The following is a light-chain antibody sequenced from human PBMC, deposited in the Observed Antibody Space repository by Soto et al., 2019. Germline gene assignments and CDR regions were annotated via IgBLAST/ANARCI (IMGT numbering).Light chain of an antibody. J-gene: IGKJ1*01. V-gene: IGKV1-5*03. CDR3: QQYNSFSPTWT. CDR1: QSISGW. Sequence: DIQMTQSPSTLSASVGDRVTITCRASQSISGWLAWYQQKPGKAPNLLIYKASNLESGVPARFSGSGSGTEFTLTISSLQPDDFATYYCQQYNSFSPTWTLGKGTKVDI. CDR2: KAS.